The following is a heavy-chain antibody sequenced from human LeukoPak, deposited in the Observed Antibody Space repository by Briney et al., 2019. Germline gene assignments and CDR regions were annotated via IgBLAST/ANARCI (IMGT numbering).Heavy chain of an antibody. CDR1: GYTFTDYY. J-gene: IGHJ5*02. D-gene: IGHD1-26*01. CDR3: ARVGATYSGDP. CDR2: IDPNSGAT. Sequence: ASVKVSCKASGYTFTDYYIHWVRQAPGQGLEWMGWIDPNSGATNYAQKFQGRITMTRDTSISTAYMELSRLRSDDTAVYYCARVGATYSGDPWGQGTLVTASS. V-gene: IGHV1-2*02.